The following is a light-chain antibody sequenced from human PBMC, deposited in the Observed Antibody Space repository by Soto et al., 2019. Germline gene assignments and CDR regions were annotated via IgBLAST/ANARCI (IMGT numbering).Light chain of an antibody. CDR3: QQYDNLPPLT. CDR2: AAS. CDR1: QGISDY. J-gene: IGKJ4*01. Sequence: DIQMTPPPSSLSASVEDRVTITCRASQGISDYLAWYQQKPGKVPKVLIYAASNLETGVPSRFSGSGSGTDFTFTISSLQPEDIATYYCQQYDNLPPLTFGGGTKVDIK. V-gene: IGKV1-33*01.